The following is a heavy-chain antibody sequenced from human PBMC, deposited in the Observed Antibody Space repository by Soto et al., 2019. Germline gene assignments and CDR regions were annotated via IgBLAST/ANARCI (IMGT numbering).Heavy chain of an antibody. J-gene: IGHJ6*02. Sequence: QVQLQESGPGLVKPSETLSLTCTVSGGTISRYYWSWIRQPPGKGLEWIGYMYNTGSTVYNPSFKRRVTISVDPSKNQFFLKLNSVSAADTAVYYCARDLWGYCGTDCYPLDVWGQGTTVTVSS. CDR1: GGTISRYY. D-gene: IGHD2-21*02. CDR2: MYNTGST. V-gene: IGHV4-59*01. CDR3: ARDLWGYCGTDCYPLDV.